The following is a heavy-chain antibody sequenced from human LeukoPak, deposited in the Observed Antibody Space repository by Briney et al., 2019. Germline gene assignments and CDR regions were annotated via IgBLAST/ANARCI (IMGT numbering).Heavy chain of an antibody. J-gene: IGHJ5*02. CDR2: IYSGGTT. D-gene: IGHD6-13*01. Sequence: GGSLRLSCAASGFTVSSNYMSWVRQAPGKGLEWVSIIYSGGTTYYADSVKGRFTISRDNSKSTLYLQMNSLRAEDTAVYYCARGGAAAGSYNWFDPWGQGTLVTVSS. V-gene: IGHV3-53*01. CDR1: GFTVSSNY. CDR3: ARGGAAAGSYNWFDP.